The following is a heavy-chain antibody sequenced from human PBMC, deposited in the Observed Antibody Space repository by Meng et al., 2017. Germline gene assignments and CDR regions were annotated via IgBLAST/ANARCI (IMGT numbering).Heavy chain of an antibody. V-gene: IGHV1-69*01. Sequence: QVQLVQSGAEVMKLGSSGKVSCKASGGTFSSYAISWVRQAPGQGLEWMGGIIPIFGTANYAQKFQGRVTITADESTSTAYMELSSLRSEDTAVYYCARGGYSYGLWFDPWGQGTLVTVSS. J-gene: IGHJ5*02. CDR1: GGTFSSYA. CDR2: IIPIFGTA. D-gene: IGHD5-18*01. CDR3: ARGGYSYGLWFDP.